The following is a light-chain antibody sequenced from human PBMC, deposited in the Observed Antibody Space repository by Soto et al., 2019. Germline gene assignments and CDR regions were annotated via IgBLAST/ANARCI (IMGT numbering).Light chain of an antibody. Sequence: EIVLTQSPATLSMSPGERASLSCRASQSVSSYLAWYQQKPGQAPRLLIYDASNRATGIPARFRGSGSGTEFTLTISSLEAEDFALYYCQQRSSWPLTYGGGTRVDIK. CDR2: DAS. CDR3: QQRSSWPLT. V-gene: IGKV3-11*01. J-gene: IGKJ4*01. CDR1: QSVSSY.